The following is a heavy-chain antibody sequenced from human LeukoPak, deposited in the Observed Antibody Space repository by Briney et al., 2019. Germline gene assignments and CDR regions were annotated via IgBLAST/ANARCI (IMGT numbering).Heavy chain of an antibody. Sequence: PGGSLRLSCAASGFTFTSYWMHWVRQPPGKGLVWVSRVEHDGSRTAYADSVTGRFTISRDNARNMVYLQMNSLRAEDTAVYYCATDLGWGQGTLATVSS. D-gene: IGHD4-17*01. CDR3: ATDLG. J-gene: IGHJ4*02. V-gene: IGHV3-74*01. CDR2: VEHDGSRT. CDR1: GFTFTSYW.